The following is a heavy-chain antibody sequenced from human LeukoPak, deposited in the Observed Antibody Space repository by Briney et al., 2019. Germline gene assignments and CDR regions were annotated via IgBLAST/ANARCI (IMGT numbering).Heavy chain of an antibody. CDR1: GYTFTSYN. J-gene: IGHJ6*02. V-gene: IGHV1-46*01. Sequence: ASVKVSCKASGYTFTSYNMHWVRQAPGQGLEWMGIINPSGGSTSYAQKFQGRVTMTRDTSTSTVYMELSSLRSEDTAVYYCARDGVSVQVVRESGGIDVWGQGTTVTVSS. CDR2: INPSGGST. CDR3: ARDGVSVQVVRESGGIDV. D-gene: IGHD3-22*01.